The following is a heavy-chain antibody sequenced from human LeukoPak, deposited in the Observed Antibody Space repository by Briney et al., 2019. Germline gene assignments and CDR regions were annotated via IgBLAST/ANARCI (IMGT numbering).Heavy chain of an antibody. V-gene: IGHV3-30-3*01. CDR3: ARPTTVVTYFFDY. Sequence: TGGSLRLSCAASGFTFSSYAMPWVRQAPGKGLEWVAVISYDGSNKYYADSVKGRFTISRDNSKNTLYLQMNSLRAEDTAVYYCARPTTVVTYFFDYWGQGTLVTVSS. J-gene: IGHJ4*02. CDR2: ISYDGSNK. CDR1: GFTFSSYA. D-gene: IGHD4-23*01.